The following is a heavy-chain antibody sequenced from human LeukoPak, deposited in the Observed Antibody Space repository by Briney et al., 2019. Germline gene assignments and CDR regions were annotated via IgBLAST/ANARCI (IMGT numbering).Heavy chain of an antibody. CDR3: ARDQGYGGNSPADY. D-gene: IGHD4-23*01. J-gene: IGHJ4*02. CDR1: GFTFSSYW. Sequence: GGSLRLSCAASGFTFSSYWMSWVRQAPGKGLEWVANIKQDGSGKYYVDSVKGRFTISRDNAKNSLYLQMNSLRAEDTAVYYCARDQGYGGNSPADYWGQGTLVTVSS. V-gene: IGHV3-7*01. CDR2: IKQDGSGK.